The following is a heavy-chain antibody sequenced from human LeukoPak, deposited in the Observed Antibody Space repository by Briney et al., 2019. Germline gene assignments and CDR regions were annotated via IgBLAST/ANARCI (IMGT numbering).Heavy chain of an antibody. CDR2: IYTSGST. V-gene: IGHV4-4*07. J-gene: IGHJ5*02. CDR3: ARTTYYDFWSGFLDP. CDR1: GGSISSYY. Sequence: SETLSLTCTVSGGSISSYYWSWIRQPAGKALEWLGRIYTSGSTNYNPSLKSRVTMSVDTSKNQFSLKLSSVTAADTAVYYCARTTYYDFWSGFLDPWGQGTLVTVSS. D-gene: IGHD3-3*01.